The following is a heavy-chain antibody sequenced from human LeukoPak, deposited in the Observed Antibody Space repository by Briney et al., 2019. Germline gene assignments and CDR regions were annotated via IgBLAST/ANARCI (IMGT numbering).Heavy chain of an antibody. J-gene: IGHJ4*02. D-gene: IGHD3-22*01. CDR3: AKGCYYDSSGSFYFDY. V-gene: IGHV3-23*01. CDR2: ISGSGDNT. Sequence: GGSLRLSCAASGFTFSSYAMSWVRQAPGKGLEWVSGISGSGDNTYYADSVRGRFTISRDNSKNTLYVQVNSLGTEDTAAYYCAKGCYYDSSGSFYFDYWGQGTLVTVSS. CDR1: GFTFSSYA.